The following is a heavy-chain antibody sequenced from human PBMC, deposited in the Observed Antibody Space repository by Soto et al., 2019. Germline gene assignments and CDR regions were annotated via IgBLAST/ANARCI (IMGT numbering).Heavy chain of an antibody. Sequence: GASVQVSCKASGYTFTSYGISWVRQAPGQGLEWMGWMSAYNGNTNYAQKLQGRVTMTRDTSTSTAYMDLRSLRSDDTAVYYCARDAPTIAAQDDYWGQGTLVTSPQ. CDR3: ARDAPTIAAQDDY. D-gene: IGHD6-13*01. CDR1: GYTFTSYG. J-gene: IGHJ4*02. CDR2: MSAYNGNT. V-gene: IGHV1-18*01.